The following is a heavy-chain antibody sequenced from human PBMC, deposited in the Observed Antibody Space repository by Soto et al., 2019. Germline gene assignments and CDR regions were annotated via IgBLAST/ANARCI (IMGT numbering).Heavy chain of an antibody. CDR3: AKDPTGYYDSSGYSAAAFDI. J-gene: IGHJ3*02. Sequence: GGSLRLSCAASGFTFSSYGMHWVRQAPGKGLEWVAVISYDGSNKYYADSVKGRFTISRDNSKNTLYLQMNSLRAEDTAVYYCAKDPTGYYDSSGYSAAAFDIWGQGTMVTV. V-gene: IGHV3-30*18. CDR1: GFTFSSYG. D-gene: IGHD3-22*01. CDR2: ISYDGSNK.